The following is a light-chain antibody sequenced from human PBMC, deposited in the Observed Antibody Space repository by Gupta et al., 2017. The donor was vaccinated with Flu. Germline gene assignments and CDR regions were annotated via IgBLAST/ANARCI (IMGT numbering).Light chain of an antibody. Sequence: GDSLRSYYASWYQQKPGQAPVLVIYGKNNRPSGIPDRFSGSSSGNTASLTITGAQAEDEADYYCNSRDSSGNHYVFGTGTKVTVL. J-gene: IGLJ1*01. V-gene: IGLV3-19*01. CDR3: NSRDSSGNHYV. CDR1: SLRSYY. CDR2: GKN.